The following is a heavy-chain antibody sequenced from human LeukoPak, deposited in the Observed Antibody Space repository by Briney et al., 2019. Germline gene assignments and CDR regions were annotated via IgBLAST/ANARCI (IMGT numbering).Heavy chain of an antibody. Sequence: ASVKVSCTASGYTFTSYDINWVRQATGQGLEWMGWMNPNSGNTAYAQKFQGRVTMTRNTSISTAYMELSSLRSEDTAVYYCARERGGGSPFVMAYWGQGTLVTVSS. V-gene: IGHV1-8*01. D-gene: IGHD2-15*01. CDR2: MNPNSGNT. CDR3: ARERGGGSPFVMAY. CDR1: GYTFTSYD. J-gene: IGHJ4*02.